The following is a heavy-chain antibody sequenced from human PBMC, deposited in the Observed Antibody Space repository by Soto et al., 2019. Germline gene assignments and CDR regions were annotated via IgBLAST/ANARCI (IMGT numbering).Heavy chain of an antibody. D-gene: IGHD3-16*02. CDR1: GASITSYY. CDR3: ARMSVEFSSRYNYGTDV. CDR2: IYYTGNT. Sequence: PSETLSLTCTVSGASITSYYWSWIRQPPGKGLEWIGYIYYTGNTNYNPSLKSRVTISIDTSKSRFSLKVGSVTAADTGVYYCARMSVEFSSRYNYGTDVWGQGTTVTVSS. J-gene: IGHJ6*02. V-gene: IGHV4-59*01.